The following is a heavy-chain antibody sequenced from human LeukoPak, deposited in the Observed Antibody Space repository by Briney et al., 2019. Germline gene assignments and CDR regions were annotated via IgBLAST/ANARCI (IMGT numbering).Heavy chain of an antibody. CDR2: IYYSGST. CDR3: ARGGASGDDY. CDR1: GGSISSSSYY. Sequence: PSETLSLTCTVSGGSISSSSYYWGWIRQPPGKGLEWIGSIYYSGSTYYNPSLKSRVTISVDTSKNQFSLKLSSVIAADTAVYYCARGGASGDDYWGQGTLVTVSS. V-gene: IGHV4-39*07. D-gene: IGHD2-15*01. J-gene: IGHJ4*02.